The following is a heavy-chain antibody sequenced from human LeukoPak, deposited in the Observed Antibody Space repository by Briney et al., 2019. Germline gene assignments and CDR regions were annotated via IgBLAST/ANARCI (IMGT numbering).Heavy chain of an antibody. CDR3: ARLNYDSSDT. CDR2: IYSGGST. V-gene: IGHV3-53*01. CDR1: GFTVSSNY. D-gene: IGHD3-22*01. Sequence: TRGSLSPSCAASGFTVSSNYMSWVRQAPGKGLEWVSVIYSGGSTYYADSVKGRFTISRDNSKNTLYLQMNSLRAEDTAVYYCARLNYDSSDTWGQGTLVTVSS. J-gene: IGHJ5*02.